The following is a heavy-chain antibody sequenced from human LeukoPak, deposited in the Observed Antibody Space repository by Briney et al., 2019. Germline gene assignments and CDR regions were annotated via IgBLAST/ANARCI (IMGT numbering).Heavy chain of an antibody. V-gene: IGHV3-7*03. D-gene: IGHD6-19*01. CDR3: AAYSSGWSTKDY. CDR2: IKQDGSEK. J-gene: IGHJ4*02. Sequence: PGGSLRHSCAASGFTFSSYWMSWVRQAPGKGLEWVANIKQDGSEKYYVDSVKGRFTISRDNAKNSLYLQMNSLRAEDTAVYYCAAYSSGWSTKDYWGQGTLVTVSS. CDR1: GFTFSSYW.